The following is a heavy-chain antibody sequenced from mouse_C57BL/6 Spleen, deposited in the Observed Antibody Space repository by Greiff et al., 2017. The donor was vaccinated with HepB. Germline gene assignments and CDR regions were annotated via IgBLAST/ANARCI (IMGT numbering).Heavy chain of an antibody. CDR1: GYTFTSYG. D-gene: IGHD2-3*01. J-gene: IGHJ3*01. V-gene: IGHV1-81*01. Sequence: QVQLQQSGAELARPGASVKLSCKASGYTFTSYGISWVKQRTGQGLEWIGEIYPRSGNTYYNEKFKGKATLTADKSSSTAYMELRSLTSEDSAVYFCARKGGYSPFAYWGQGTLVTVCA. CDR3: ARKGGYSPFAY. CDR2: IYPRSGNT.